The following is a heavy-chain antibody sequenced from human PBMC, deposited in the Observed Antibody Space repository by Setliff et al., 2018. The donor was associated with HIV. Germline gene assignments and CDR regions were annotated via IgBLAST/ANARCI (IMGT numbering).Heavy chain of an antibody. D-gene: IGHD3-22*01. Sequence: SVKVSCKASGGTFSSYAISWVRQAPGQGLEWMGRIIPIFGTPNYAQKFKGRLTITADESTSTVYMELSSLRSEDTAVYYCASGPLVYYDSPGAFDIWGQGTLVTVS. J-gene: IGHJ3*02. CDR2: IIPIFGTP. CDR3: ASGPLVYYDSPGAFDI. CDR1: GGTFSSYA. V-gene: IGHV1-69*13.